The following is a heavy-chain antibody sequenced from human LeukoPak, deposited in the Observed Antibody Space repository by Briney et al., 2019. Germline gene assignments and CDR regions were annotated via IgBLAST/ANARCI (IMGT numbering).Heavy chain of an antibody. CDR2: INPNSGGI. CDR1: GYTFTGYY. V-gene: IGHV1-2*02. Sequence: ASAKVSCKASGYTFTGYYMYWVRQAPGQGLEWMGWINPNSGGIDYAQKFQGRVTMTRDTSITTAYMELSRLRSDDTAVYYCARDEREYASLAWGQGTLVTVSS. D-gene: IGHD1-1*01. J-gene: IGHJ5*02. CDR3: ARDEREYASLA.